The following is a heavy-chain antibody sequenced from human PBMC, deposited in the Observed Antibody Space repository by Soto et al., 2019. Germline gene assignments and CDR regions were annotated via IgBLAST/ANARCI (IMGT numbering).Heavy chain of an antibody. V-gene: IGHV3-23*01. CDR2: VSASGLNT. J-gene: IGHJ4*02. CDR3: TTDIGGLDYFDY. CDR1: GFTFSTYA. D-gene: IGHD3-3*01. Sequence: GGSLRLSCAASGFTFSTYAMAWVRQAPGKGLEWVSGVSASGLNTDYADPVKGRFYISRDNSKNTLYLQMNSLKTEDTAVYYCTTDIGGLDYFDYWGQGTLVTVSS.